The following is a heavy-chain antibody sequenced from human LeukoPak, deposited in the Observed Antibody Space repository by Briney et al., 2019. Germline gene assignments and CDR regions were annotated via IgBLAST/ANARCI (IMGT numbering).Heavy chain of an antibody. D-gene: IGHD1-26*01. CDR3: ARLGSYDAFDI. J-gene: IGHJ3*02. Sequence: ASVKVSCKASGYTFTAYYMHWVRQAPGQGLEWMGWINPNSGDTNYAQKFQGRITMTRDTSTNTAYMELRSLKSDDTAVYYCARLGSYDAFDIWGQGTMVTVSS. V-gene: IGHV1-2*02. CDR2: INPNSGDT. CDR1: GYTFTAYY.